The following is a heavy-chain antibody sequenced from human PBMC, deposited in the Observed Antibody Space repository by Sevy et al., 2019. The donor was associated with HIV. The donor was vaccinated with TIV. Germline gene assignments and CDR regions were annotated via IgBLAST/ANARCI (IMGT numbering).Heavy chain of an antibody. D-gene: IGHD3-16*02. CDR3: TKDMVTFGGIIANSPGGFDI. CDR2: LPYDGSKE. CDR1: GFRFSSYG. V-gene: IGHV3-30*02. J-gene: IGHJ3*02. Sequence: GGSLRLSCAASGFRFSSYGMNWVRQAPGKGLEWVAFLPYDGSKEDYAASVKGGFTISRNNSKNTLYLQMNSLRVEATAVYYCTKDMVTFGGIIANSPGGFDIWGQGTMVTVSS.